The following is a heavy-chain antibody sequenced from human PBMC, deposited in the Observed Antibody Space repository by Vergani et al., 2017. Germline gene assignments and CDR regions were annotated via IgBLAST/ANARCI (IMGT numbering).Heavy chain of an antibody. CDR1: GFTFSTYA. V-gene: IGHV3-23*01. CDR2: ISSDGGST. Sequence: EVQLLESGGGLVQPGGSLRLSCAASGFTFSTYAITWVRQAPGKGLEWVSTISSDGGSTYYADSVKGRFTISRDKSKNTLSLQMNSLTAEATAIYYCAGPQGTSAYYYGGFDYWGQGILVTVSS. J-gene: IGHJ4*02. D-gene: IGHD3-22*01. CDR3: AGPQGTSAYYYGGFDY.